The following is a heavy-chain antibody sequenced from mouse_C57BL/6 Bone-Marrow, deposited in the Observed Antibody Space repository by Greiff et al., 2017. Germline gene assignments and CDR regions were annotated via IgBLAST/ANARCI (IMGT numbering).Heavy chain of an antibody. J-gene: IGHJ4*01. CDR3: ANDLLRLRRYYYAMDH. CDR1: GYTFTDYN. Sequence: VQLQQSGPELVKPGASVKMSCKASGYTFTDYNMHWVKQSHGKSLEWIGYINPNNGGTSSNQKFKGKATLTVNKSSSTAYMELRSLTSADSAVYYMANDLLRLRRYYYAMDHCGQGTSVVVTS. V-gene: IGHV1-22*01. CDR2: INPNNGGT. D-gene: IGHD2-2*01.